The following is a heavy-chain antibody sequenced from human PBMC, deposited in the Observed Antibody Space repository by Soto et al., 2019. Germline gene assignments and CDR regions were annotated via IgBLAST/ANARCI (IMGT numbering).Heavy chain of an antibody. CDR3: ARSVAVPGAHIDY. J-gene: IGHJ4*02. D-gene: IGHD6-19*01. CDR2: VYYTGST. V-gene: IGHV4-59*01. CDR1: GGSISGSY. Sequence: PSETLSLTCSVSGGSISGSYWSWIRQSQGQGLEWLGYVYYTGSTNYSPSLRRRVSISVDTSKNEFSLTLSSVTAADTAVYFCARSVAVPGAHIDYWGQGTHVTGSS.